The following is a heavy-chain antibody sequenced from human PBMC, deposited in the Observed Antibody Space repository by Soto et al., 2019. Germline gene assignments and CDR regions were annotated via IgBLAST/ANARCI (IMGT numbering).Heavy chain of an antibody. CDR3: ARESN. D-gene: IGHD3-10*01. J-gene: IGHJ4*02. CDR1: DCYISISSYY. CDR2: IYYSGST. V-gene: IGHV4-39*01. Sequence: SETKSHTYTFSDCYISISSYYLGWIRQPPGKGLEWIGSIYYSGSTYYNPYLKSRVTISVGTSKNQFSLKLSSVTAADTAVYYCARESNRGQGTPVTVSS.